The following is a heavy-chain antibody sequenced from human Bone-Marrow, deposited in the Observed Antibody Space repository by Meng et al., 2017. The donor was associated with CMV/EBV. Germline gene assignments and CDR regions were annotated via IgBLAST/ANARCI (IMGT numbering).Heavy chain of an antibody. V-gene: IGHV1-2*02. CDR2: INPNSGGT. Sequence: ASVKVSCKASGYTFTGYYMHWVRQAPGQGLEWMGWINPNSGGTNYAQKFQGRVTMTRDTSISTAYMELSRLRSDDTAVYYCARGLTLWGIVVVPARSHAFDIWGQGTMVTVSS. CDR3: ARGLTLWGIVVVPARSHAFDI. D-gene: IGHD2-2*01. CDR1: GYTFTGYY. J-gene: IGHJ3*02.